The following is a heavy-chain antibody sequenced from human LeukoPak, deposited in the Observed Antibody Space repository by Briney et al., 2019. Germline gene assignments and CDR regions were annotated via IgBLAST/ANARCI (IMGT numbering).Heavy chain of an antibody. CDR1: GMTFSNQW. CDR2: IKTDGRTL. CDR3: TTGPSYGYEW. Sequence: GGSLRLSCAASGMTFSNQWMHWVRQAPGKGLVWVALIKTDGRTLIYADSVKGRFTISRDNGKSTLYLQMNSLRAEDTAIYYCTTGPSYGYEWWGQGTVVTVSS. V-gene: IGHV3-74*01. J-gene: IGHJ4*02. D-gene: IGHD3-16*01.